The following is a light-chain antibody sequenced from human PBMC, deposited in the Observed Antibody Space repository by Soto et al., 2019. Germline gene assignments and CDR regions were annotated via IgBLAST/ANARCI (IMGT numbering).Light chain of an antibody. CDR3: QRSNNWIT. J-gene: IGKJ5*01. CDR2: EAS. CDR1: QWVRSR. V-gene: IGKV3-11*01. Sequence: GEIATLCCRGSQWVRSRLVWYQQKPGQAPRLIIYEASNRATGIPARFSGSGSGTDFALTIGRLGPEDIAVYYAQRSNNWITFAQGTRLEI.